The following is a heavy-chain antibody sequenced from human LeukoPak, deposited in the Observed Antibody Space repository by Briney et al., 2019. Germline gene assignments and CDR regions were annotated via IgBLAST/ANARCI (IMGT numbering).Heavy chain of an antibody. CDR3: AKLPLRYFDWLFHYGMDV. J-gene: IGHJ6*02. Sequence: PGGSLRLSCAASGFTFSSYEMNWVRQAPGKGLEWVSYISSSGNTIYYADSVKGRFTISRDNAKNSLYLQMNSLRAEDTAVYYCAKLPLRYFDWLFHYGMDVWGQGTTVTVSS. CDR1: GFTFSSYE. CDR2: ISSSGNTI. V-gene: IGHV3-48*03. D-gene: IGHD3-9*01.